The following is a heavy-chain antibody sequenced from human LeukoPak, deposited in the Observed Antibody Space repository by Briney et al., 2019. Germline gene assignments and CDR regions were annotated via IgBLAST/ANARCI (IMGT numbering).Heavy chain of an antibody. Sequence: SETLSLTCTVSGGSISSSSYYWGWIRQPPGKGLEWIGSIYYSGSTYYNPSLKSRVTISVDTSKNQFSLKLSSVTAADTAVYYCARHSALNYYYCGMDVWGQGTTVTVSS. V-gene: IGHV4-39*01. CDR1: GGSISSSSYY. J-gene: IGHJ6*02. CDR2: IYYSGST. CDR3: ARHSALNYYYCGMDV.